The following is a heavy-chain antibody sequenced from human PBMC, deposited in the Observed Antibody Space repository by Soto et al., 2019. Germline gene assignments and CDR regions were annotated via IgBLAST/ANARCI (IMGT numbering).Heavy chain of an antibody. D-gene: IGHD4-4*01. CDR3: ARSPTHVFDY. J-gene: IGHJ4*02. Sequence: SETLSLTCTVSGSSIISGYYWGWIRQPPGKGLEWIGSVYHTGTTYSNPSLKSRVTISVDTSNNLFSLKLSSVTAADTAVYYCARSPTHVFDYWGQGTLVTVS. CDR1: GSSIISGYY. V-gene: IGHV4-38-2*02. CDR2: VYHTGTT.